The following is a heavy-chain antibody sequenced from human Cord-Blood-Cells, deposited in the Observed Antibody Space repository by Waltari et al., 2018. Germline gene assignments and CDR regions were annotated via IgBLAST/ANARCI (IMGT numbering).Heavy chain of an antibody. D-gene: IGHD6-6*01. J-gene: IGHJ2*01. V-gene: IGHV1-69*01. Sequence: QVQLVQSGAEVKKPGSSVKVSCKASGGTFSSYAISWVRQAPGQGLEWMGGIIPIFGTANYAQKFQGRVTITADESTSTAYMGLSSLRSEDTAVYYCARDWEYSSSSWYFDLWGRGTLVTVSS. CDR2: IIPIFGTA. CDR1: GGTFSSYA. CDR3: ARDWEYSSSSWYFDL.